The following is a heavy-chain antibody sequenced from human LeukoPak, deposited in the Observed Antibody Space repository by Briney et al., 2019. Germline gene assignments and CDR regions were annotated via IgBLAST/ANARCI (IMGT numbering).Heavy chain of an antibody. Sequence: GGSLRLSCAASGFTVSSNYMSWVRQAPGKGLEWVSAISGSGGSTYYADSVKGRFTISRDNSKNTLYLQMNSLRAEDTAVYYCAKTSTVGLYYFDYWGQGTLVTVSS. CDR3: AKTSTVGLYYFDY. D-gene: IGHD4-23*01. CDR1: GFTVSSNY. J-gene: IGHJ4*02. CDR2: ISGSGGST. V-gene: IGHV3-23*01.